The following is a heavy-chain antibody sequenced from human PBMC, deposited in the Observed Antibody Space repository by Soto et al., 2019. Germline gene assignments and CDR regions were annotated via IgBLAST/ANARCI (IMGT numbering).Heavy chain of an antibody. V-gene: IGHV2-26*01. CDR1: GFSLSNARMG. Sequence: GPTLVNQTGSLTLTCTVSGFSLSNARMGVSWIRQPPGKALEWLAHIFSNDEKSYSTSLKSRLTISKDTSKSQVVLTMTNMDPVDTATYYCARCLYYYDSSGYYPPGYYYGMDVWGQGTTVTVSS. CDR3: ARCLYYYDSSGYYPPGYYYGMDV. J-gene: IGHJ6*02. D-gene: IGHD3-22*01. CDR2: IFSNDEK.